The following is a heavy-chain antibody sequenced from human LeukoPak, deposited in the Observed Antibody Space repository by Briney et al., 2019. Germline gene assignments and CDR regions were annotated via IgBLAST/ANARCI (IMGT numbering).Heavy chain of an antibody. V-gene: IGHV3-7*01. CDR2: IKQDGSEK. J-gene: IGHJ6*04. CDR3: AELGITMIGGV. CDR1: GFTFSSYW. Sequence: GGSLRLSCAASGFTFSSYWMSWVRQAPGKGLEWVANIKQDGSEKYYVDSVKGRFSISRDNAKNSLYLQMNSLRAEGTAVYYCAELGITMIGGVWGKGPTVTISS. D-gene: IGHD3-10*02.